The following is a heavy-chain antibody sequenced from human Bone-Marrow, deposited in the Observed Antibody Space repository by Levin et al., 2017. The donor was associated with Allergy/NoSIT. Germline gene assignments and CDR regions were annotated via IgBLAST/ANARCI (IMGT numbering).Heavy chain of an antibody. CDR2: ISGSGGSA. J-gene: IGHJ4*02. Sequence: SLLLSFSSSFFPFRRSALNWVRQAPGKGLEWVSAISGSGGSAYYADSVRGRFTVSRDNSKNTLYLQVNSLRAEDTAVYYCAKVNDDFWSGLHYWGQGTLVTVSS. D-gene: IGHD3-3*01. CDR1: FFPFRRSA. CDR3: AKVNDDFWSGLHY. V-gene: IGHV3-23*01.